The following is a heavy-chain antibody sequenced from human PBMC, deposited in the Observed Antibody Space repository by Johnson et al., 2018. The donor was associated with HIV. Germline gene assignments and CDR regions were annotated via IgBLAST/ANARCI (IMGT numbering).Heavy chain of an antibody. Sequence: QVQLVESGGGLVNPGGSLRLSCEGSGFIFSNAWMHWVRQAPGKGLEWVGRIKSDSDGSTIYYADSVKGRFTISRDNAKNSLYLQMNSLRAEDTAVYYCARDFDSSGYLDAFDIWGQGTMVTVSS. V-gene: IGHV3-11*04. CDR2: IKSDSDGSTI. CDR3: ARDFDSSGYLDAFDI. J-gene: IGHJ3*02. CDR1: GFIFSNAW. D-gene: IGHD3-22*01.